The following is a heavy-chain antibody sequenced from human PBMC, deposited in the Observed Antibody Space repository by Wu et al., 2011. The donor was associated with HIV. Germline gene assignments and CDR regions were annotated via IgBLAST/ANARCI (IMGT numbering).Heavy chain of an antibody. V-gene: IGHV1-69*05. CDR1: RHFSSYA. Sequence: QVQLVQSGAEVKKPWVLGEGLLPGLWRHFSSYAISWVRQAPGQGLEWMGRIMPMFGTANYAQRFQGRVTITTDDSTSTGYMELTSLRSEDTAVYYCASQNPDLVVVVAATHAPDAFDIWGQGTMVTVSS. CDR3: ASQNPDLVVVVAATHAPDAFDI. D-gene: IGHD2-15*01. J-gene: IGHJ3*02. CDR2: IMPMFGTA.